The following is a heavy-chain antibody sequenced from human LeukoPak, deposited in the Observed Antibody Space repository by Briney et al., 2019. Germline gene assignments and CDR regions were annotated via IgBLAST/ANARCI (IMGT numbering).Heavy chain of an antibody. CDR2: IRYDGSNK. V-gene: IGHV3-30*02. Sequence: GGSLRLSCAASGFTFSNYGMHWVRRAPGKGLEWVAFIRYDGSNKYYSDSVKGRFTVSRDNSKNTLYLQMNSLRAEDTAVYYCAKDSRMMVVFITGKGTEFDYWGQGALVTVSS. J-gene: IGHJ4*02. D-gene: IGHD3-22*01. CDR3: AKDSRMMVVFITGKGTEFDY. CDR1: GFTFSNYG.